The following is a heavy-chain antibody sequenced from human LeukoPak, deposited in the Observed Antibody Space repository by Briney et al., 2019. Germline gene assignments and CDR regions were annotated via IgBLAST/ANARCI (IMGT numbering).Heavy chain of an antibody. CDR1: GFIFNNYG. V-gene: IGHV3-33*01. Sequence: PGGSLRLSCATSGFIFNNYGIHWVRQAPGKGLEWVAVIYSDGTKQNYADSVKGRFTVSRDDSKKTGYLQMNNLRAEDTALYYCARDLRSGYFDFWGQGALVTVSP. J-gene: IGHJ4*02. CDR3: ARDLRSGYFDF. CDR2: IYSDGTKQ. D-gene: IGHD3-22*01.